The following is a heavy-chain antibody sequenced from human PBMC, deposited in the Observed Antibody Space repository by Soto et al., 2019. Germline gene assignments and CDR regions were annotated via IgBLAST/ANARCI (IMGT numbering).Heavy chain of an antibody. J-gene: IGHJ6*02. CDR3: ARGVLRAARSKYYYYGMDV. V-gene: IGHV1-18*04. Sequence: ASVKVSCKASGYTFTSYGISWVRQAPGQGLEWMGWISAYNGNTNYAQKLQGRVTMTTDTSTSTAYMELRSLRSDDTAVYYCARGVLRAARSKYYYYGMDVWGQGTTVTVSS. CDR1: GYTFTSYG. D-gene: IGHD6-6*01. CDR2: ISAYNGNT.